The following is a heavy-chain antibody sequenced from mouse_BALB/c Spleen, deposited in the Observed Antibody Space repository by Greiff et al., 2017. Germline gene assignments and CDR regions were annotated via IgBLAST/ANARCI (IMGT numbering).Heavy chain of an antibody. CDR3: GGGGDYDGAMDY. CDR1: GFTFSDYY. D-gene: IGHD2-4*01. Sequence: EVHLVESGGGLVKPGASLKLSCAASGFTFSDYYMYWVRQTPEKRLEWVATISDGGSYTYYPDSVKGRFTISRDNAKNNLYLQMSSLKSEDTAMYYCGGGGDYDGAMDYWGQGTSVTVSS. CDR2: ISDGGSYT. V-gene: IGHV5-4*02. J-gene: IGHJ4*01.